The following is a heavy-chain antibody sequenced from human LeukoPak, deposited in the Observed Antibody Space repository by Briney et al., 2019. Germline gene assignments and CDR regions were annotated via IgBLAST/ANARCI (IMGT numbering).Heavy chain of an antibody. Sequence: KPSQTLSLTCTVSGGSISSGDYYWSWIRQPSGKGLEWIGYIYYSGSTYYNPSFKSRVTISVDTSKNQFYLKLSSVTAADTAVYYCAREDYGDYLPVYWGQGTLVTVSS. CDR1: GGSISSGDYY. CDR2: IYYSGST. CDR3: AREDYGDYLPVY. D-gene: IGHD4-17*01. V-gene: IGHV4-30-4*01. J-gene: IGHJ4*02.